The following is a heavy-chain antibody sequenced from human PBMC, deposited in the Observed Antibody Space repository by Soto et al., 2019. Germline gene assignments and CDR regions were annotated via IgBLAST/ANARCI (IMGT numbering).Heavy chain of an antibody. V-gene: IGHV4-4*07. CDR1: GDSVSKYY. D-gene: IGHD4-17*01. Sequence: SETLSLTCTVSGDSVSKYYWNWIRQPAGKGLEWIGRIHNTRSPNYNPSLKSRVTMSVDTSKNQFSLKLNLTSVTAADTAVYYCARSPAYGDYANLDTWGQGTLVTVSS. CDR2: IHNTRSP. J-gene: IGHJ5*02. CDR3: ARSPAYGDYANLDT.